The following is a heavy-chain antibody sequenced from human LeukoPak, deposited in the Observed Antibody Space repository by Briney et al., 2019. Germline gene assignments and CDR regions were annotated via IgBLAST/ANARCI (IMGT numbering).Heavy chain of an antibody. Sequence: GKSLRLSCAASGFTFSSYGMHWVRQAPGKGLEWVAVMSHDGSSKYYADSVKGRFTISRDNSRNTLYLEMNSLRAEDTAVYYCAKEYCGGGRCNDDFFDYWGQGTLVTVSS. D-gene: IGHD2-15*01. CDR1: GFTFSSYG. CDR2: MSHDGSSK. J-gene: IGHJ4*02. V-gene: IGHV3-30*18. CDR3: AKEYCGGGRCNDDFFDY.